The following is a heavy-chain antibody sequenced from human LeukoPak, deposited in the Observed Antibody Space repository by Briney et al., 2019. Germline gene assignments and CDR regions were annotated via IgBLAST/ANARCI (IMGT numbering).Heavy chain of an antibody. Sequence: PSETLSLTCTVSGGSISSGDYYWSWIRQPPGKGLEWIGYIYCSGSTYYNPSLKSRVTISVDTSKNQFSLKLSSVTAADTAVYYCARVWDCSGGSCYSGDAFDIWGQGTMVTVSS. CDR3: ARVWDCSGGSCYSGDAFDI. CDR1: GGSISSGDYY. CDR2: IYCSGST. J-gene: IGHJ3*02. D-gene: IGHD2-15*01. V-gene: IGHV4-30-4*08.